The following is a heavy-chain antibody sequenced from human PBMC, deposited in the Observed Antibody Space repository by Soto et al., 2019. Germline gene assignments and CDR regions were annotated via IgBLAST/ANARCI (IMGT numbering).Heavy chain of an antibody. V-gene: IGHV5-51*01. J-gene: IGHJ6*02. CDR3: AADTSRTYYYYAMDV. CDR2: IYPGDSDS. D-gene: IGHD5-18*01. CDR1: GYSLSDYW. Sequence: GESLKISCKGSGYSLSDYWIGWVRQMPGKGLEWMGIIYPGDSDSRYSPSFQGQVTISVDKSTSTAYLQWSSLKASDTAMYYCAADTSRTYYYYAMDVWGQGXTVTVYS.